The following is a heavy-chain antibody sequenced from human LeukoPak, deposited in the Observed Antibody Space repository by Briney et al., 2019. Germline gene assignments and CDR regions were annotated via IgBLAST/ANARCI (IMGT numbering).Heavy chain of an antibody. CDR2: INPNSGET. V-gene: IGHV1-2*02. J-gene: IGHJ4*02. D-gene: IGHD4-11*01. CDR1: GYTFTDYY. CDR3: ARDRDYSNTERGFDY. Sequence: ASVTVSCKTSGYTFTDYYIHWVRQAPGQGLEWMGWINPNSGETISAQKFQGRVTMTGDTSISTAYMELRRVTSDDTAVYYCARDRDYSNTERGFDYWGQGTLVTVSS.